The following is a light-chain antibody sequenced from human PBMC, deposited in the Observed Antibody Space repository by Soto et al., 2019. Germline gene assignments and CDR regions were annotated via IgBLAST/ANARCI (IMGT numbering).Light chain of an antibody. CDR3: QQFDSSLDT. Sequence: EIVLTQSPGTLSLSPGERATLSCRASQSVSSSYLAWYQQKPGQAPRLLIYGASSRATGIPDRFSGSGSGTDFTLTISRLEPEDFAVYYCQQFDSSLDTFGQGTNLAIK. CDR2: GAS. CDR1: QSVSSSY. V-gene: IGKV3-20*01. J-gene: IGKJ2*01.